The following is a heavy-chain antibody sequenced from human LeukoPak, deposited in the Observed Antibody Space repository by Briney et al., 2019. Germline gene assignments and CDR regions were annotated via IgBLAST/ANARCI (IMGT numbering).Heavy chain of an antibody. Sequence: GASVKVSCKASGGTFSSYAISWVRQAPGQGLEWMGGIIPIFGTANYAQKFQGRVTITTDESTSTAYMELSSLRSEDTAVYYCARDQRMDIVLMVYAFDYWGQGTLVTVSS. V-gene: IGHV1-69*05. CDR2: IIPIFGTA. CDR1: GGTFSSYA. CDR3: ARDQRMDIVLMVYAFDY. D-gene: IGHD2-8*01. J-gene: IGHJ4*02.